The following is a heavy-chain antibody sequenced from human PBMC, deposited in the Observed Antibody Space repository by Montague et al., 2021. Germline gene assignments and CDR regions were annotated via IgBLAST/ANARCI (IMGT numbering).Heavy chain of an antibody. Sequence: SETLSLTCAVYGGSLSGYIWNWIRQPPGRDLEWIGQISHTGGTSYNPSLKSRVTMSVDTSENHVSLRLSSVTAADTAVYYCMRGEVAVTGIDYWGQGALVIVSS. CDR3: MRGEVAVTGIDY. V-gene: IGHV4-34*01. CDR2: ISHTGGT. D-gene: IGHD6-19*01. J-gene: IGHJ4*02. CDR1: GGSLSGYI.